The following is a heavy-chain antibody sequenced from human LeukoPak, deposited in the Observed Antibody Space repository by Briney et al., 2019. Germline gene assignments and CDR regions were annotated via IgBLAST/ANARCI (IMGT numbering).Heavy chain of an antibody. D-gene: IGHD6-13*01. CDR3: AKDLEAGSSWYGRVFDC. Sequence: GGSLRLSCAASGFTFSSYAMSWVRQAPGKGLEGVATISGSGGSTYYADSVKGRFSISRDNSKNTLYLQMNSLRAEDAAIYYCAKDLEAGSSWYGRVFDCWGQGTLVTVSS. J-gene: IGHJ4*02. V-gene: IGHV3-23*01. CDR1: GFTFSSYA. CDR2: ISGSGGST.